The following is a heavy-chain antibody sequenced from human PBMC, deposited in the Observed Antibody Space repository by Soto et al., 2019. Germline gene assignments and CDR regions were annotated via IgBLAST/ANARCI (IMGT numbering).Heavy chain of an antibody. CDR1: GFDASVNY. J-gene: IGHJ6*02. CDR3: VRENYYYGMDV. V-gene: IGHV3-66*01. CDR2: INNAYST. Sequence: EVKLEESGGTLVQPGGSLRLSCAASGFDASVNYMTWVRQAPGKGLEWVSAINNAYSTFYADSVKGRFTISRDNSKNTVYLQMNSLRVEDTAMYYCVRENYYYGMDVWGQGTAVTVSS.